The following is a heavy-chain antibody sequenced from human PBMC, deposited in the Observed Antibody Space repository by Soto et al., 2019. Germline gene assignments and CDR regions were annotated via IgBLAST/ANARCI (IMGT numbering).Heavy chain of an antibody. Sequence: QVQLQESGPGLVKPSQTLSLTCTVSGGSISSGDYYWSWIRQPPGKGLEWIGYIYYSGSTYYNPSLKSRVTISVDTSKNQFSLKLSSVTAADTAMYYCAREAGTVVTPMRYFDLWGRGTLFTVSS. CDR2: IYYSGST. CDR3: AREAGTVVTPMRYFDL. V-gene: IGHV4-30-4*01. J-gene: IGHJ2*01. D-gene: IGHD2-21*02. CDR1: GGSISSGDYY.